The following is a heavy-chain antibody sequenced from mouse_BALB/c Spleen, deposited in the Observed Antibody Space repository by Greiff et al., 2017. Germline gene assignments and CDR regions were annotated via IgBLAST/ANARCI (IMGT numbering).Heavy chain of an antibody. D-gene: IGHD2-4*01. CDR1: GFTFSSFG. Sequence: EVMLVESGGGLVQPGGSRKLSCAASGFTFSSFGMHWVRQAPEKGLEWVAYISSGSSTIYYADTVKGRFTISRDNPKNTLFLQMTSLRSEDTAMYYCARGGMITTDSYYAMDYWGQGTSVTVSS. J-gene: IGHJ4*01. CDR2: ISSGSSTI. CDR3: ARGGMITTDSYYAMDY. V-gene: IGHV5-17*02.